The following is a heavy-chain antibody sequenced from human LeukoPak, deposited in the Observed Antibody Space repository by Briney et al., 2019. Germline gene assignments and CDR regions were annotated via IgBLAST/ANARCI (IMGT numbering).Heavy chain of an antibody. D-gene: IGHD2-2*01. J-gene: IGHJ4*02. CDR1: GGSISSYY. Sequence: PSETLSLTCTVSGGSISSYYWSWIRQPAGKGLEWIWRIYTSGSTNYNPSLKSRVTISVDKSKNQFSLKLSSATAADTAVYYCARSGYCSSTSCYAVDYFDYWGQGTLVTVSS. CDR2: IYTSGST. V-gene: IGHV4-4*07. CDR3: ARSGYCSSTSCYAVDYFDY.